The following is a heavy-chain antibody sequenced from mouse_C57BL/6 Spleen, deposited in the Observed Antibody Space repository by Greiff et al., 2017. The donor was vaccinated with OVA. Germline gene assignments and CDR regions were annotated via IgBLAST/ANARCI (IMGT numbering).Heavy chain of an antibody. CDR1: GYTFTSYW. CDR3: ARGGLDY. Sequence: QVQLQQPGAELVKPGASVKLSCKASGYTFTSYWMQWVKQRPGKGLEWIGEIDPSDSYNNYNQKIKGKATLTVDTSSSTAYMQLSSLTSEDSAVYYCARGGLDYWGQGTTLTVSS. V-gene: IGHV1-50*01. J-gene: IGHJ2*01. CDR2: IDPSDSYN.